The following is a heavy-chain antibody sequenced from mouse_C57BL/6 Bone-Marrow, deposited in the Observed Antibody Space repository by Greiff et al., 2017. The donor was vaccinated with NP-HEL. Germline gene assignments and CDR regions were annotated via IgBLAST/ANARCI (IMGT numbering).Heavy chain of an antibody. V-gene: IGHV1-72*01. CDR2: IDPNSGGT. CDR1: GYTFTNYW. D-gene: IGHD1-1*01. J-gene: IGHJ2*01. Sequence: VQLQQPGAELVKSGASVKLSCKASGYTFTNYWMHWVKQRPGRGLEWIGRIDPNSGGTKYNEKFKSKATLTVDKPSCTAYMQLSSLTSKGSAVYYYSRYHYGSGYFDYWGQDTTLTVSS. CDR3: SRYHYGSGYFDY.